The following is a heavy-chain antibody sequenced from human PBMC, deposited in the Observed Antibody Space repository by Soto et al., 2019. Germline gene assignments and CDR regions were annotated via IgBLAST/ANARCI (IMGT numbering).Heavy chain of an antibody. D-gene: IGHD5-12*01. CDR3: ARDSGDGYKSIDY. J-gene: IGHJ4*02. CDR1: GFTFSDYY. Sequence: QVQLVESGGGLVKPGGSLRLSCAASGFTFSDYYMSWIRQAPGKGLEWVSYISSSSSYTNYADSVKGRFTISRDNAKNSLYLQMNSLRAEDTAVYYCARDSGDGYKSIDYWGQGTLVTVSS. CDR2: ISSSSSYT. V-gene: IGHV3-11*06.